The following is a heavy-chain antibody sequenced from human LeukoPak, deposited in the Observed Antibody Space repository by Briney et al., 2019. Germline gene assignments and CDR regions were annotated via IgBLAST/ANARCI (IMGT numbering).Heavy chain of an antibody. V-gene: IGHV4-61*01. Sequence: SETLSLTCTVSGGSVSSGSYYWSWIRQPPGKGLEWIGYIYYSGSTNYNPSPKSRVTISVDTSKNQFSLKLSSVTAADTAVYYCAREFGFSNWFDPWGQGTLVTVSS. D-gene: IGHD2/OR15-2a*01. J-gene: IGHJ5*02. CDR2: IYYSGST. CDR3: AREFGFSNWFDP. CDR1: GGSVSSGSYY.